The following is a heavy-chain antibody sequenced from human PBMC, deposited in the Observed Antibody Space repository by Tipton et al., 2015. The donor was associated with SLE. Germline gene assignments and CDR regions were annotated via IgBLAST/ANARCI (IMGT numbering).Heavy chain of an antibody. J-gene: IGHJ4*02. V-gene: IGHV4-38-2*02. CDR1: NYSISYGYY. CDR3: ARDDGEEILGFDY. CDR2: IYHSGTT. Sequence: TLSLTCTVSNYSISYGYYWGWIRQPPGKGLEWIGSIYHSGTTHYKPSLKSRVTISADTSKNQFSLKLTSVTAADTAVYYCARDDGEEILGFDYWGQGTLVTVSS. D-gene: IGHD4-17*01.